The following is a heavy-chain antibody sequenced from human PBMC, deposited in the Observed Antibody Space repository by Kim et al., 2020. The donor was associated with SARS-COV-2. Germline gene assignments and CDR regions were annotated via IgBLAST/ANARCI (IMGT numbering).Heavy chain of an antibody. D-gene: IGHD2-2*01. J-gene: IGHJ3*02. V-gene: IGHV3-30*04. CDR1: GFTFSDFA. Sequence: GGSLRLSCAASGFTFSDFAFHWVRQAPGKGLEWVAVISDDANNKYDAESVKGRFTISRDNSKNTLYLQMNSLRADDTAVYYCARGGFSSTWSIGEAFGIWGQGTMVTVSS. CDR2: ISDDANNK. CDR3: ARGGFSSTWSIGEAFGI.